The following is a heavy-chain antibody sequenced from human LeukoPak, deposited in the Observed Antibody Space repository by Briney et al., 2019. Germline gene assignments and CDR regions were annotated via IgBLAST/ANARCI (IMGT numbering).Heavy chain of an antibody. V-gene: IGHV3-9*01. CDR3: AKAELDP. Sequence: PGRSLRLSCAASGVTFDDYAMHWVRQAPGKGLEWVSGISWNSGSIGYADSVKGRFTISRDNAKNSLYLQMNSLRAEDTALYYCAKAELDPWGQGTLVTVSS. CDR1: GVTFDDYA. CDR2: ISWNSGSI. J-gene: IGHJ5*02.